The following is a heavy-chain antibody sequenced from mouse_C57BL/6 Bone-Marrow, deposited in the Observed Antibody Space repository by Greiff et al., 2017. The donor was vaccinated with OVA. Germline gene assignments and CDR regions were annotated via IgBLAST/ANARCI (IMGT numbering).Heavy chain of an antibody. CDR3: ARSLITTVEDYYAMDY. CDR2: IDPSDSYT. Sequence: QVQLQQPGAELVMPGASVKLSCKASGYTFTSYWMHWVKQRPGQGLEWIGEIDPSDSYTNYNQKFKGKSTLTVDKSSSTAYMQLSSLTSEDSAVYYCARSLITTVEDYYAMDYWGQGTSVTVSS. D-gene: IGHD1-1*01. V-gene: IGHV1-69*01. J-gene: IGHJ4*01. CDR1: GYTFTSYW.